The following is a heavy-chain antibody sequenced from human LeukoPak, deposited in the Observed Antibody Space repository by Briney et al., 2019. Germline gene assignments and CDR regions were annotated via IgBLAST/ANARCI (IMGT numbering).Heavy chain of an antibody. CDR3: TTRRQDGW. J-gene: IGHJ4*02. D-gene: IGHD2-15*01. CDR1: GFTFSDAW. CDR2: IKSKSDGGTI. V-gene: IGHV3-15*01. Sequence: GGSLRLSCVGSGFTFSDAWMSWVRQAPGKGLEWVGRIKSKSDGGTIDYAARVKGRFTISRDDSRNTLYLQMNSLKTEDTAVYYCTTRRQDGWWGQGTLVTVS.